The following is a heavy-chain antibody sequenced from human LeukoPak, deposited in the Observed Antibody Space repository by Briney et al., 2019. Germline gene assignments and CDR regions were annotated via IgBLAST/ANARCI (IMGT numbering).Heavy chain of an antibody. V-gene: IGHV3-30-3*01. J-gene: IGHJ4*02. CDR3: ARDRGTDWLDY. CDR2: ISYDGSNK. CDR1: GFAFSSFA. Sequence: GGSLRLSCTASGFAFSSFAMHWVRQAPGKGLEWVAVISYDGSNKYFADSVKGRFTISRDNSKNTLYLQMNSLRAEDTAVYYCARDRGTDWLDYWGQGTLVTVSS. D-gene: IGHD3-9*01.